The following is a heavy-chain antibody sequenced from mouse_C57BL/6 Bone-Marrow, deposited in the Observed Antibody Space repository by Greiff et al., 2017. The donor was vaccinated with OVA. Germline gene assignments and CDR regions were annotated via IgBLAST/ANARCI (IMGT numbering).Heavy chain of an antibody. J-gene: IGHJ3*01. CDR2: ISSGGSYT. CDR1: GFTFSSYG. Sequence: EVHLVESGGDLVKPGGSLKLSCAASGFTFSSYGMSWVRQTPDKRLEWVATISSGGSYTYYPDSVKGRFTISRDNAKNTLYLQMSSLKSEDTAVYYCARELGEAWFAYWGQGTLVTVSA. D-gene: IGHD4-1*01. CDR3: ARELGEAWFAY. V-gene: IGHV5-6*01.